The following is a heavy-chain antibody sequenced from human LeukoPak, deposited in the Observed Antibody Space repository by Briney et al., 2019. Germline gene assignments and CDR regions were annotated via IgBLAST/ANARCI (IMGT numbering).Heavy chain of an antibody. Sequence: PSETLSLTCTVSGGSISSSSYYWGWIRQPPGKGLEWIGSIYYSGNTYYSPSVKSRATISRDTSKNQFSLKLTSVTAADTAVYYCARHEGTYSGGWYYVDYWGQGTLVTVSS. J-gene: IGHJ4*02. CDR2: IYYSGNT. D-gene: IGHD6-19*01. CDR1: GGSISSSSYY. V-gene: IGHV4-39*01. CDR3: ARHEGTYSGGWYYVDY.